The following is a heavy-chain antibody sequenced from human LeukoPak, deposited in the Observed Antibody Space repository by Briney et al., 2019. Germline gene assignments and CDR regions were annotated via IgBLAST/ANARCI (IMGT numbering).Heavy chain of an antibody. J-gene: IGHJ6*04. CDR1: GFTFSSYG. D-gene: IGHD3-10*01. Sequence: GGSLRLSCAASGFTFSSYGMHWVRQAPGKGLEWVAVISYDGSNKYYADSVKGRFTISRDNSKNTLYLQMNSLRAEDTAVNYCAKDNYYGSGSYYSFLYGMDVWGKGTTVTVSS. V-gene: IGHV3-30*18. CDR3: AKDNYYGSGSYYSFLYGMDV. CDR2: ISYDGSNK.